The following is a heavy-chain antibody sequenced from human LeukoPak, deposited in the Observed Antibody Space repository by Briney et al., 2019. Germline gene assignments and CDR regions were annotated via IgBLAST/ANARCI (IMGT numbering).Heavy chain of an antibody. CDR2: IYTSGST. V-gene: IGHV4-61*02. Sequence: PSETLSLTCTVSGGSISSGSYYWSWIRQPAGKGREWIGRIYTSGSTNYNPSLKSRVTISVDTSKNQFSLKLSSVTAADTAVYYCARGYSSGWYQDAFDIWGQGTMVTVSS. CDR3: ARGYSSGWYQDAFDI. CDR1: GGSISSGSYY. J-gene: IGHJ3*02. D-gene: IGHD6-19*01.